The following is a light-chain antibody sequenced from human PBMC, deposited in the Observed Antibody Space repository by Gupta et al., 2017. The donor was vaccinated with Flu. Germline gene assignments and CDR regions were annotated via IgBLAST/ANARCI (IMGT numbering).Light chain of an antibody. CDR1: KIGRES. CDR3: QVWDSSTDQWV. V-gene: IGLV3-21*02. CDR2: EDR. J-gene: IGLJ3*02. Sequence: GDKIGRESVHWYQQKSGQAPVLVVYEDRCRPSGIPERFSGSNSANTATLTISRAEAGDEADYYCQVWDSSTDQWVFGGGTKVTVL.